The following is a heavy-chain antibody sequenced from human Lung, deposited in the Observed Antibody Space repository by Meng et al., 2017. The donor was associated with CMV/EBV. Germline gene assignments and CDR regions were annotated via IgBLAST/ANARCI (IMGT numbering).Heavy chain of an antibody. CDR2: ISNDGSNK. Sequence: GESXKISCAASGFTFSSYAMHWVRQAPGKGLEWVAVISNDGSNKYYADSVKGRFTISRDNSKNTLYLQMNSLRAEDTAVYYCARGSITGTTYYYYYGMDVWGQGXTVTASS. V-gene: IGHV3-30-3*01. CDR1: GFTFSSYA. D-gene: IGHD1-7*01. J-gene: IGHJ6*02. CDR3: ARGSITGTTYYYYYGMDV.